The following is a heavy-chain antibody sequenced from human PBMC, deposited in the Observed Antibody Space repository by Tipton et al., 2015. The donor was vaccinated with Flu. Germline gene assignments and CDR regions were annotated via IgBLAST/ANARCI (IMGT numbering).Heavy chain of an antibody. CDR1: GFTVTSSY. CDR3: ARDLWNDRRAYYYYGVDV. D-gene: IGHD1-1*01. V-gene: IGHV4-59*02. Sequence: QVQLVQSGGGLIQPGGSLRLSCAASGFTVTSSYMSWVRQPPGKGLEWIGSIYYSGTTYYNPSLKSRVTISVDSSKNEFSLTLASLTAADTAVYYCARDLWNDRRAYYYYGVDVWGQGTTVTVSS. CDR2: IYYSGTT. J-gene: IGHJ6*02.